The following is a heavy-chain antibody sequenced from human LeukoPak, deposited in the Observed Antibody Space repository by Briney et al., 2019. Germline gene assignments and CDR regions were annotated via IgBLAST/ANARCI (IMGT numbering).Heavy chain of an antibody. Sequence: GGSLTLSCAASGFTFSSYAMSWVRQAPGKGLEWVSAISGSGGSTYYADSVKGRFTISRDNSKNTLYLQMNSLRAEDTAVYYCAKTGYCSGGSCYGWFDPWGQGTLVTVSS. D-gene: IGHD2-15*01. CDR3: AKTGYCSGGSCYGWFDP. CDR2: ISGSGGST. CDR1: GFTFSSYA. V-gene: IGHV3-23*01. J-gene: IGHJ5*02.